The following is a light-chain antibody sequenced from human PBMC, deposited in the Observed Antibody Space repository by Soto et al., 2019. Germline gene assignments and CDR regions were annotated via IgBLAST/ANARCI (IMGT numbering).Light chain of an antibody. V-gene: IGKV3-20*01. J-gene: IGKJ1*01. Sequence: ENVLTQSPGTLSLSPGERATLSCRASESLNSNYFAWYQQKPGQAPRLLIYSASRRQSGIPDRFSGSGSGTEFTLTISRLEPEDFAVYYCQQYGSSPGTFGQGTKVEIK. CDR2: SAS. CDR1: ESLNSNY. CDR3: QQYGSSPGT.